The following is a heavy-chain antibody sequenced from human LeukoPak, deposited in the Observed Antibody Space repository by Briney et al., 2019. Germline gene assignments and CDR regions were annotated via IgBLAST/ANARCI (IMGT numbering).Heavy chain of an antibody. CDR1: GFTFDDYA. J-gene: IGHJ4*01. CDR3: AKDRSGWDKTFDY. D-gene: IGHD6-19*01. V-gene: IGHV3-9*01. Sequence: PGGSLRLSCAASGFTFDDYAMHWVRQAPGKGLEWVSGISWNSGSIGYADSVKGRFTISRDNAKNSLYLQMNSLRAEDTALYYCAKDRSGWDKTFDYWGHGTLVTVSS. CDR2: ISWNSGSI.